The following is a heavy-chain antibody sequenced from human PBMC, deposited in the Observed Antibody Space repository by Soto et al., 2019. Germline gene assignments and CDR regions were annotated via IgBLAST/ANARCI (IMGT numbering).Heavy chain of an antibody. CDR2: IIPIFGTA. D-gene: IGHD2-15*01. J-gene: IGHJ6*02. V-gene: IGHV1-69*06. CDR3: ARGYCSGGSCYSGYYYYYGMDV. Sequence: QVQLVQSGAEVKKPGSSVKVSCKASGGTFSSYAISWVRQAPGQGLAWMGGIIPIFGTANYAQKFQGRVTITADKSTSTAYMELSSLRSEDTAVYYCARGYCSGGSCYSGYYYYYGMDVWGQGTTVTVSS. CDR1: GGTFSSYA.